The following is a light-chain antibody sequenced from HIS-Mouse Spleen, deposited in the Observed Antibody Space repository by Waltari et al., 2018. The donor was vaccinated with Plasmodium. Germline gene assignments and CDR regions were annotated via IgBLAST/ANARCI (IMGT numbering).Light chain of an antibody. CDR3: YSTDSSGNHRV. V-gene: IGLV3-10*01. J-gene: IGLJ3*02. CDR2: EDS. CDR1: AFPKQY. Sequence: SYELPQPPSVSVSPGQTARTTGPRDAFPKQYAYWYQQKSGQAPVLVIYEDSKRPSGIPERFSGSSSGTMATLTISGAQVEDEADYYCYSTDSSGNHRVFGGGTKLTVL.